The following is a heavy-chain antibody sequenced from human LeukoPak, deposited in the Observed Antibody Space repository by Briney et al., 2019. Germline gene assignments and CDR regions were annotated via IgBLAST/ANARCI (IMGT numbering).Heavy chain of an antibody. CDR3: VRGSSGIVVRGVSWAWFDP. CDR2: IKPDGSEK. Sequence: GGSLRLSCAASGVPFSIYWMTGVRQAPGKGLEWVANIKPDGSEKYYVDSAKGRFTISRDNAKNSLYLQMNSLRAEDTAVYYGVRGSSGIVVRGVSWAWFDPWGQGTLVSVSS. CDR1: GVPFSIYW. J-gene: IGHJ5*02. V-gene: IGHV3-7*05. D-gene: IGHD3-10*01.